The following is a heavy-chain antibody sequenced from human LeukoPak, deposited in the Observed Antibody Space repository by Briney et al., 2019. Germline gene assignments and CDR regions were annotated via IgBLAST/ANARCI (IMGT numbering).Heavy chain of an antibody. CDR2: INPNSGGT. D-gene: IGHD3-3*01. J-gene: IGHJ4*02. CDR1: GYTFTGYY. Sequence: ASVKGSCKASGYTFTGYYMHWVRQAPGQGLEWMGWINPNSGGTNYAQKFQGRVTMTRDTSISTAYMELSRLRSDDTAVYYCARARYDFWSGYLPLEYWGQGTLVTVSS. CDR3: ARARYDFWSGYLPLEY. V-gene: IGHV1-2*02.